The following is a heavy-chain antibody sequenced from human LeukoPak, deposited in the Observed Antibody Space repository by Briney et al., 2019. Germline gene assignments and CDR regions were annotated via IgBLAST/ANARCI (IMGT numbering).Heavy chain of an antibody. CDR1: GYTLTDYY. V-gene: IGHV1-2*06. CDR3: ARVGYYESSGYYEY. Sequence: ASVKVSCKASGYTLTDYYMHWVRQASGQGLEWMGRINPNSGGTNYAQKFQGRVTMTRDTSISTVYMELSRLRSDDTAVYYCARVGYYESSGYYEYWGQGTLVTVSS. J-gene: IGHJ4*02. D-gene: IGHD3-22*01. CDR2: INPNSGGT.